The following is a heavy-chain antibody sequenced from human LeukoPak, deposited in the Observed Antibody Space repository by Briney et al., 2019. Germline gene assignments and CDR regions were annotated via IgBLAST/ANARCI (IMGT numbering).Heavy chain of an antibody. J-gene: IGHJ5*02. Sequence: PGGSLRLSCAASGFTFSSYAMSWVRQAPGKGLEWVSAISGSGGSTYYADSVKGRFTISRDNSKNTLYLQMNSLRAEDTAVYYCAKDSSEGLLWFGELLYGEPIYWSDPWGQGTLVTVSS. CDR2: ISGSGGST. CDR1: GFTFSSYA. CDR3: AKDSSEGLLWFGELLYGEPIYWSDP. V-gene: IGHV3-23*01. D-gene: IGHD3-10*01.